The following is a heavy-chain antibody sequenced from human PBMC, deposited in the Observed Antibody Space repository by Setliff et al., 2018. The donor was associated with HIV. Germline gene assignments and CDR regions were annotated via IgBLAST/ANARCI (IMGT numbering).Heavy chain of an antibody. V-gene: IGHV3-7*05. J-gene: IGHJ4*02. Sequence: PGGSLRLSCTASGFTFSSYWMTWARQAPGKGLEWVASIKHDGGEAHCVDSLKGRFTISRDNPKNSLYLQMNSLRAEDTAIYYCVRDWEWGTIGWEARFDYWGQGTLVTVSS. D-gene: IGHD3-3*01. CDR2: IKHDGGEA. CDR3: VRDWEWGTIGWEARFDY. CDR1: GFTFSSYW.